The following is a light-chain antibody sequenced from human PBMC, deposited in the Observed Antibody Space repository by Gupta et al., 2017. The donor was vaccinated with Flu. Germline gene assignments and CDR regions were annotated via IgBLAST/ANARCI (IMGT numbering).Light chain of an antibody. Sequence: QSILTQPPSVSGAPGQTVTISCAGSRSNLVANYDVHWYQQLPATAPKVVIYDNNNRPSGVPDRFSGSKSGTSASLAINGLQTEDEADYYCQSYDTGVRGWVFGGGTKVTVL. V-gene: IGLV1-40*01. CDR3: QSYDTGVRGWV. J-gene: IGLJ3*02. CDR1: RSNLVANYD. CDR2: DNN.